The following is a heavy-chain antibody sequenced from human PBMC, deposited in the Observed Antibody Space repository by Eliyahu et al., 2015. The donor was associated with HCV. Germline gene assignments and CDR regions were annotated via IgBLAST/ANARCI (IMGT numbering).Heavy chain of an antibody. CDR2: IDWDDDK. D-gene: IGHD3-10*01. CDR3: ALSYGSTRTSGAAATGPWVY. V-gene: IGHV2-70*04. J-gene: IGHJ4*02. Sequence: TRGMRASWIRQSPGKALEWLARIDWDDDKFYSTSLKTRLTISKDTSKNQVVLTMTNMDPVDTATYYCALSYGSTRTSGAAATGPWVYWGQGTLVTVSS. CDR1: TRGMR.